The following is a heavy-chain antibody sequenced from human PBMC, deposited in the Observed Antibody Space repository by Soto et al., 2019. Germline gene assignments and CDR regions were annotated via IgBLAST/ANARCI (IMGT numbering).Heavy chain of an antibody. CDR2: IIPIFGTA. CDR1: GGTFSSYA. V-gene: IGHV1-69*13. J-gene: IGHJ6*02. CDR3: ARARYYYDSSGPSGYYGMDV. Sequence: GASVKVSCKASGGTFSSYAISWVRQAPGQGLEWMGGIIPIFGTANYAQKFQGRVTITADESTSTAYMELSSLRSEDTAVYYCARARYYYDSSGPSGYYGMDVWGQGTTVTVSS. D-gene: IGHD3-22*01.